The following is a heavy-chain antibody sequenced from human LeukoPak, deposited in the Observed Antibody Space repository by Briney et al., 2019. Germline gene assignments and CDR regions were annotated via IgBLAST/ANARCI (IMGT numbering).Heavy chain of an antibody. CDR1: GYTFTTYG. J-gene: IGHJ3*01. D-gene: IGHD6-6*01. V-gene: IGHV1-18*01. CDR3: AKGTYSSSWFYAAFDL. CDR2: ISAYNGNT. Sequence: ASVKVSCKASGYTFTTYGISWVRQAPGQGLEWMGWISAYNGNTNSAQKLQGRVTMTTDTSTSTAYMELRSLRSDDTAVYYCAKGTYSSSWFYAAFDLWGQGTMVTVSS.